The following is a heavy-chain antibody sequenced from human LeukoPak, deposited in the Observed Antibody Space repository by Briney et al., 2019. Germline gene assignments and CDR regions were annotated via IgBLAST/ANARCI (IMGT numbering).Heavy chain of an antibody. J-gene: IGHJ4*02. V-gene: IGHV3-48*04. Sequence: GGSLRLSCAASGLTFTTHSMNWVRQAPGKGLEWVSYISSSSSTIYYADSVKGRFTISRDNAKNSLYLQMNILRVEDTAVYYCAGKVPYEPAFDYWGQGTLVTVSS. CDR3: AGKVPYEPAFDY. D-gene: IGHD1-14*01. CDR1: GLTFTTHS. CDR2: ISSSSSTI.